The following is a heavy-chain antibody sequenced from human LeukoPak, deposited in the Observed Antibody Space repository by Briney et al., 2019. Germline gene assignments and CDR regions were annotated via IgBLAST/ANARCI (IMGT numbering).Heavy chain of an antibody. Sequence: GASVKVSCKASGYTFTGYHIHWVGQAPGQGLEWMGWIHPNSGGTTYAQNFQGRVTMTRDTSINTAYMELSSLRSDDTAVYYCARGGGRYSVDYWGQGTLVIVSS. CDR2: IHPNSGGT. D-gene: IGHD1-26*01. J-gene: IGHJ4*02. CDR1: GYTFTGYH. V-gene: IGHV1-2*02. CDR3: ARGGGRYSVDY.